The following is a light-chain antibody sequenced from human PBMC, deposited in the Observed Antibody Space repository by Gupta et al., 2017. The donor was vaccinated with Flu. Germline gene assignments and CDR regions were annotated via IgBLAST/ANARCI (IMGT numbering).Light chain of an antibody. CDR2: EVN. Sequence: QSALPQPASVSGSPGPSITISCTGTSSDVGGYNYVSWYPQHPAKAHKLMIYEVNKRPAGVASCFSGSKSGNTSSLTISGLEEEDEDDYYGGAYTTINNLVFGGGTKLTVL. CDR1: SSDVGGYNY. V-gene: IGLV2-14*01. CDR3: GAYTTINNLV. J-gene: IGLJ3*02.